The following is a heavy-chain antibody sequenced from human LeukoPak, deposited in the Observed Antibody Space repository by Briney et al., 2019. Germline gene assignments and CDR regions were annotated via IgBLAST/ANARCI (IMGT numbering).Heavy chain of an antibody. J-gene: IGHJ6*03. CDR2: IYYSGST. CDR1: GGSISSYY. CDR3: AREKAGYCSSTSCYHYYYYYMDV. D-gene: IGHD2-2*01. Sequence: SETLSLTCTVSGGSISSYYWSWIRQPPGKGLEWIGYIYYSGSTNYNPSLKSRVTISVDTSKNQFSLKLSSVTAADTAVYYCAREKAGYCSSTSCYHYYYYYMDVWGKGTTVTISS. V-gene: IGHV4-59*01.